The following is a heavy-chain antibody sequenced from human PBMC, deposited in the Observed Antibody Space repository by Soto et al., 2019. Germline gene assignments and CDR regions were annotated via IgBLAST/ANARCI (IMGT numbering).Heavy chain of an antibody. CDR2: IYYSGST. CDR3: ARRYGYSFDY. D-gene: IGHD1-1*01. CDR1: GGSISSYY. J-gene: IGHJ4*02. V-gene: IGHV4-59*08. Sequence: QVQLQESGPGLVKPSETLSLTCTVSGGSISSYYWSWIRQPPGKGLEWIGYIYYSGSTNYNPSLQSRVTISVDTSKNQFSLKLSSVTAADTAVYYWARRYGYSFDYWGQGTLVTVSS.